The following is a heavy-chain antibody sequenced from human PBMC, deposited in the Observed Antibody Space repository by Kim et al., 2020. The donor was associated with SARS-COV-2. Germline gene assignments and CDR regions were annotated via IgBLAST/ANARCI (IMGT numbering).Heavy chain of an antibody. Sequence: TDGTTTLYEDSVKGRFTISRDNSKNTLYLQMTGLRADDTGVYYCTRGPFWGQGTLVTVSS. CDR3: TRGPF. J-gene: IGHJ4*02. V-gene: IGHV3-74*01. CDR2: TDGTTT.